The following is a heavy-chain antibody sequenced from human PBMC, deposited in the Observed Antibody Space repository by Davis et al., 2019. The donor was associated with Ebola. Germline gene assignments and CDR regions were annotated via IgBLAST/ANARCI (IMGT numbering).Heavy chain of an antibody. CDR3: ARSRPPIAAAGTSDYMDV. CDR2: IIPIFGTA. V-gene: IGHV1-69*13. J-gene: IGHJ6*03. CDR1: GYTFTSYD. D-gene: IGHD6-13*01. Sequence: SVKVSCKASGYTFTSYDINWVRQAPGQGLEWMGGIIPIFGTANYAQKFQGRVTITADESTSTAYMELSSLRSEDTAVYYCARSRPPIAAAGTSDYMDVWGKGTTVTVSS.